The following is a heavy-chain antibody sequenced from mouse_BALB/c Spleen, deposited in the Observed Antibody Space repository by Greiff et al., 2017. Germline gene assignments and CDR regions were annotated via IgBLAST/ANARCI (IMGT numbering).Heavy chain of an antibody. J-gene: IGHJ3*01. CDR3: TRGGYLAY. D-gene: IGHD2-2*01. V-gene: IGHV1-69*02. Sequence: VQLQQPGAELVRPGASVKLSCKASGYTFTSYWINWVKQRPGQGLEWIGNIYPSDSYTNYNQKFKDKATLTVDKSSSTAYMQLSSPTSEDSAVYYCTRGGYLAYWGQGTLVTVSA. CDR1: GYTFTSYW. CDR2: IYPSDSYT.